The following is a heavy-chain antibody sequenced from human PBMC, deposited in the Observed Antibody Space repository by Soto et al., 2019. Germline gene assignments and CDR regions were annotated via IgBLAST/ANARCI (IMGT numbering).Heavy chain of an antibody. CDR2: ISAYNGNT. J-gene: IGHJ5*02. D-gene: IGHD3-3*01. V-gene: IGHV1-18*01. CDR1: GYTFTSYD. Sequence: GASVKVSCKASGYTFTSYDISWVRQAPGQGLEWMGWISAYNGNTNYAQKLQGRVTMTTDTSTSTAYMELRSLRSDDTAVYYCARETRRSNYDFWSADPKWFDPWGQGTLVTSPQ. CDR3: ARETRRSNYDFWSADPKWFDP.